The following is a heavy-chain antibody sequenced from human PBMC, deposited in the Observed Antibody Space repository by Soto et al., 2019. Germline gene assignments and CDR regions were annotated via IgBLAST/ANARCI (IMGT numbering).Heavy chain of an antibody. J-gene: IGHJ4*02. V-gene: IGHV3-33*06. CDR3: AKDVDFSTGNPSRTFDS. D-gene: IGHD3-3*01. CDR2: IWFDGSTT. CDR1: GFTFSDYG. Sequence: QVQLVESGGGVVQVGRSLRLSCAASGFTFSDYGMHWVRQPPGKGLEWVAAIWFDGSTTYYRESVKGRFSISRDNSKYTLNLQMNSLRVDDTAVYYCAKDVDFSTGNPSRTFDSWGQGTRVAVSS.